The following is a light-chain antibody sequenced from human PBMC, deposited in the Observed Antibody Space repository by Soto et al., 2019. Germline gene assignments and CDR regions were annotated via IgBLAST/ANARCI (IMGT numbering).Light chain of an antibody. V-gene: IGLV1-51*01. Sequence: QSVLTQPPSVSAAPGQKVTISCSGSSSNIGGYSVSWYHQLPGTAPTLLIYDDNNRPPAIADRFSGSTSGTSATLGITGFQTGDEDDYYCGSWDSSMSAYVFGTGTKVTVL. CDR1: SSNIGGYS. CDR2: DDN. CDR3: GSWDSSMSAYV. J-gene: IGLJ1*01.